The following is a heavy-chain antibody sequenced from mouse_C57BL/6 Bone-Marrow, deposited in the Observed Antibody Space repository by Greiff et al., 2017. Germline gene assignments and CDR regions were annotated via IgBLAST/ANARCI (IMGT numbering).Heavy chain of an antibody. CDR1: GFNIKNTY. V-gene: IGHV14-3*01. CDR3: AGGIYYDYSWFAY. D-gene: IGHD2-4*01. CDR2: IDPANGNT. J-gene: IGHJ3*01. Sequence: EVQLQQSVAELVRPGASVKLSCTASGFNIKNTYMHWVKQRPEQGLEWIGRIDPANGNTKYAPKFQGKATITADTSSNTAYLQLSSLTSEDTAIYYCAGGIYYDYSWFAYWGQGTLVTVSA.